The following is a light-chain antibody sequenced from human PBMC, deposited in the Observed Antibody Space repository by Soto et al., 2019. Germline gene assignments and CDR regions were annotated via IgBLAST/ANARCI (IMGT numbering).Light chain of an antibody. CDR3: QQYNNWPLS. V-gene: IGKV3-15*01. Sequence: EIVMTQSPATLSVSPGERATLSCRASQSVSSNLAWYLQKPGQAPRLLIYGASTRATDIPARFSGGGSGTEFTLTISSLQSEDFAVYYCQQYNNWPLSFGGGTKVEIK. CDR1: QSVSSN. J-gene: IGKJ4*01. CDR2: GAS.